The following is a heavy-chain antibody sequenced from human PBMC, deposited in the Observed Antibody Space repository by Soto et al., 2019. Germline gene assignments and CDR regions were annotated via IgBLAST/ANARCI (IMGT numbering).Heavy chain of an antibody. CDR1: GGSVSSGGYY. Sequence: QVQLQESGPGLVKPSETLSLTCSVSGGSVSSGGYYWSWIRQPPGKGLEWIGCIYYSGSTEYNPSLKSRVTMSLDKSKTQFSLKLNSVTAADTAVYFCARAGSYRYFDYWGQGTLVTVSS. V-gene: IGHV4-61*08. D-gene: IGHD3-10*01. CDR3: ARAGSYRYFDY. CDR2: IYYSGST. J-gene: IGHJ4*02.